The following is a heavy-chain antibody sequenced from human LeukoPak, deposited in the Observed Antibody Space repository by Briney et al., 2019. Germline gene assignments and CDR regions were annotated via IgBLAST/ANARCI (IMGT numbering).Heavy chain of an antibody. CDR1: GFTFSSYS. Sequence: PGGSLRLSCAASGFTFSSYSMNWVRQAPGKGLEWVSYISSSSSTIYYADSVKGRFTISRDNAKNSLYLQMNSLRAEDTAVYYCARDSYSSSFDYWGQRTLVTVSS. CDR2: ISSSSSTI. V-gene: IGHV3-48*04. J-gene: IGHJ4*02. CDR3: ARDSYSSSFDY. D-gene: IGHD6-6*01.